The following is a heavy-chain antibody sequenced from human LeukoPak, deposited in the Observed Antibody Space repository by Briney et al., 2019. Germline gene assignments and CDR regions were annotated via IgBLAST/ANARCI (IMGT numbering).Heavy chain of an antibody. J-gene: IGHJ3*02. CDR3: TSITMVRGVIAFDI. D-gene: IGHD3-10*01. V-gene: IGHV3-73*01. Sequence: GVPRRLSRAGPGLSFSRSAVHWFRQASGKGLGWVGRLRSTANSYATAYAASVKGRFTISRDDSKNTAYLQMNSLKTEDTAVYYCTSITMVRGVIAFDIWGQGTMVTVSS. CDR1: GLSFSRSA. CDR2: LRSTANSYAT.